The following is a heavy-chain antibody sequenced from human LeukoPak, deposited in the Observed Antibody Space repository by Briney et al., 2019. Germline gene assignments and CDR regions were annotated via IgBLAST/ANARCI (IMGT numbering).Heavy chain of an antibody. D-gene: IGHD4-17*01. V-gene: IGHV3-23*01. CDR1: GFTFSNAW. CDR3: AKDPMTTVTTVDSD. J-gene: IGHJ4*02. CDR2: ISGPDNDT. Sequence: GGSLRLSCAASGFTFSNAWMSWVRQAPGKGLEWVSSISGPDNDTYYTDSVKGRFSISRDNSKNTLYLQMNSLRAEDTAVYYCAKDPMTTVTTVDSDWGQGTLVTVSS.